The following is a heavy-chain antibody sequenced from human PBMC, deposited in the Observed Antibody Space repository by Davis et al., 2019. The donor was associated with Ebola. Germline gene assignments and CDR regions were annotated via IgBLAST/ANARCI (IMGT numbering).Heavy chain of an antibody. V-gene: IGHV3-7*01. CDR2: IKQDGSEK. CDR1: GFTFTRYW. J-gene: IGHJ4*02. CDR3: ALRDERALGY. Sequence: GESLKISCAASGFTFTRYWMSWVRQAPGKGLEWVANIKQDGSEKYYVDSVKGRFTISRENAKNSLNLQMNSLRVEDTAVYYCALRDERALGYWGQGTLVTVSS. D-gene: IGHD5/OR15-5a*01.